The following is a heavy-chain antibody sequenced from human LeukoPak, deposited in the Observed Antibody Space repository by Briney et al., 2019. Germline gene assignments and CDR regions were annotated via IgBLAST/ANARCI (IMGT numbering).Heavy chain of an antibody. CDR1: GFTFSSYS. CDR3: ARERDASDAFDI. Sequence: GGSLRLSCVASGFTFSSYSMNWVRQAPGKGLEWVSSISSSSSYIYYADSVKGRFTISRDNAKNSLYLQMKSPRAEDTAVYHCARERDASDAFDIWGQGTMVTVSS. D-gene: IGHD5-24*01. V-gene: IGHV3-21*01. CDR2: ISSSSSYI. J-gene: IGHJ3*02.